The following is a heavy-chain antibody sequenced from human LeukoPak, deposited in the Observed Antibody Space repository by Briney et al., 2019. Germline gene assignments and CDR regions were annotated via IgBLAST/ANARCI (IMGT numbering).Heavy chain of an antibody. CDR2: IYHSGST. Sequence: SETLSLTCAVYGGSFSGYYWGWIRQPPGKGLEWIGSIYHSGSTYYNPSLKSRVTISVGTSKNQFSLKLSSVTAADTAVYYCARAVVMVRGVIIPHFDYWGQGTLVTVSS. J-gene: IGHJ4*02. D-gene: IGHD3-10*01. V-gene: IGHV4-38-2*01. CDR3: ARAVVMVRGVIIPHFDY. CDR1: GGSFSGYY.